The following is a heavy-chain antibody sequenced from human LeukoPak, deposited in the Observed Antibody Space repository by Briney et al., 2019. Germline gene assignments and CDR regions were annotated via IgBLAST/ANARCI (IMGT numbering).Heavy chain of an antibody. J-gene: IGHJ4*02. Sequence: PSGTLSLTCTGSGGSISSYYWSWIRQPPGKGLEWIGYIYYSGSTNYNPSLKSRVTISVDTSKNQFSLKLSSVTAADTAVYYCARHPNRWYSFDYWGQGTLVTVSS. CDR3: ARHPNRWYSFDY. CDR1: GGSISSYY. CDR2: IYYSGST. V-gene: IGHV4-59*08. D-gene: IGHD6-13*01.